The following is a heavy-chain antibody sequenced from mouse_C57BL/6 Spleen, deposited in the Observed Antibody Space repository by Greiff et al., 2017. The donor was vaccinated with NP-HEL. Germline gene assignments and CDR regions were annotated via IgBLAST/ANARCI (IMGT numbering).Heavy chain of an antibody. D-gene: IGHD3-3*01. CDR1: GYAFSSSW. Sequence: VQLQQSGPELVKPGASVKISCKASGYAFSSSWMNWVKQRPGKGLEWIGRIYPGDGDTNYNGKFKGKATLTADKSSSTAYMQLSSLTSEDSAVYFCARRDQGAMDYWGQGTSVTVSS. J-gene: IGHJ4*01. V-gene: IGHV1-82*01. CDR2: IYPGDGDT. CDR3: ARRDQGAMDY.